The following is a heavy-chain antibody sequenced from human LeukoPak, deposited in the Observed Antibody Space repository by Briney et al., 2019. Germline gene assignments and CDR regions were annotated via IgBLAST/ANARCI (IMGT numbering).Heavy chain of an antibody. V-gene: IGHV4-34*01. CDR1: GGSFSGYY. Sequence: SETLSLTCAVYGGSFSGYYWSWIRQPPGKGLEWIGEINHSGSTNYNPSLKSRVTISVDTSKNQFSLKLSSVTAADTAVYYCARDRLEWLLLRREVPDYMDVWGEGTTVTVSS. CDR2: INHSGST. J-gene: IGHJ6*03. CDR3: ARDRLEWLLLRREVPDYMDV. D-gene: IGHD3-3*01.